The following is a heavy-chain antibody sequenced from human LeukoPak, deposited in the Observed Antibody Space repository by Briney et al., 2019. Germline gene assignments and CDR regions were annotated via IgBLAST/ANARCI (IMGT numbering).Heavy chain of an antibody. Sequence: GGSLRLSCAASRFSFSTYPMGWVRQAPGKGLEWVSAISGSGGSTYYADSVKGRFTISRDNSKNTLYLQMNSLRAEDTAVYYCAKELGIAPGYWGQGTLVTVSS. CDR3: AKELGIAPGY. J-gene: IGHJ4*02. D-gene: IGHD7-27*01. V-gene: IGHV3-23*01. CDR1: RFSFSTYP. CDR2: ISGSGGST.